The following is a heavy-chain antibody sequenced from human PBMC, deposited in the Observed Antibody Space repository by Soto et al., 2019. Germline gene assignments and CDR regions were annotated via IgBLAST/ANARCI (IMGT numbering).Heavy chain of an antibody. CDR2: IIPIFGTA. D-gene: IGHD6-13*01. Sequence: ASVKVSCKASGGTFSSYAISWVRQAPGQGLEWMGGIIPIFGTANYAQKFQGRVTITADESTSTAYMELSSLRSEDTAVYYCARGRIAAASTRGAFDIWGRGTMVTVSS. V-gene: IGHV1-69*13. J-gene: IGHJ3*02. CDR1: GGTFSSYA. CDR3: ARGRIAAASTRGAFDI.